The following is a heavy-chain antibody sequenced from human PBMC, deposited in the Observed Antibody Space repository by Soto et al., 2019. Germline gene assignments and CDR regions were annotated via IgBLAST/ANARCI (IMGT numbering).Heavy chain of an antibody. V-gene: IGHV1-18*04. J-gene: IGHJ3*02. Sequence: GXSVKVSCKASGYTFTSYGISWVRQAPGQGLEWMGWISAYNGNTNYAQKLQGRVTMTTDTSTSTAYMELRSLRSEDTAVYYCARTNPFTYYDFWSGYSGAFDIWGQGTMVTVSS. CDR1: GYTFTSYG. CDR2: ISAYNGNT. D-gene: IGHD3-3*01. CDR3: ARTNPFTYYDFWSGYSGAFDI.